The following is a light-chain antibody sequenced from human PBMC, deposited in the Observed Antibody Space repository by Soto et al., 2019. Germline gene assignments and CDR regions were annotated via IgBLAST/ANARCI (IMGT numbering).Light chain of an antibody. V-gene: IGLV1-47*01. CDR3: AAWDDSLSVVV. CDR1: SSNIGSNY. J-gene: IGLJ2*01. CDR2: RNN. Sequence: QSVLTQPPSASGTPGQRVTISCSGSSSNIGSNYVYWYQQLPGTAHKLLIYRNNQRPSGVPDRFSGSKSGTSASLAISGLRSEDEADDYCAAWDDSLSVVVFGGGTTLPVL.